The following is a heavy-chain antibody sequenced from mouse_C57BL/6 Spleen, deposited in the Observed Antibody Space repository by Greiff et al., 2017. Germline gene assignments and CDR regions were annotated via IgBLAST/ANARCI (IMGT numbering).Heavy chain of an antibody. J-gene: IGHJ2*01. CDR1: GYTFTDYN. V-gene: IGHV1-18*01. CDR2: INPNNGGT. D-gene: IGHD2-2*01. Sequence: VQLQQSGPELVKPGASVKIPCKASGYTFTDYNMDWVKQSHGKSLEWIGDINPNNGGTNYNQKFKGKATLTVDKDSSTAYMELRSLTSEDTAIYYCARSPMVTRGDYFDYWSQGTTLTVSS. CDR3: ARSPMVTRGDYFDY.